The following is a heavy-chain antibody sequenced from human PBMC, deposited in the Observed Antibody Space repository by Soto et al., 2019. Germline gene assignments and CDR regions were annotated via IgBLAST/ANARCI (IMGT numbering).Heavy chain of an antibody. V-gene: IGHV3-21*01. Sequence: EVQLVESGGGLVKPGGSLRLSCAASGFTFSSYSMNWVRQAPGKGLEWVSSISGSSAYIYYADSVKGRFTISRDNAKNSPYLQMNSLRAEDTAVYYCARAYGVNSVIPMDVWGQGTTVTVSS. D-gene: IGHD4-17*01. CDR3: ARAYGVNSVIPMDV. CDR2: ISGSSAYI. J-gene: IGHJ6*02. CDR1: GFTFSSYS.